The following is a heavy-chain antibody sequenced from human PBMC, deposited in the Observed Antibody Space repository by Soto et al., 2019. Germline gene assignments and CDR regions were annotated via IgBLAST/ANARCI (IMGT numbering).Heavy chain of an antibody. Sequence: QVQLQESGPGLVKPSETLSLTCTVSGGSVGSGRHYWSWIRQPPGKVLEWIGYIHDSGSTNYVSSLKSRVSISADPSGNQFFLKVYSVTAADTAVYYCARGWDAGYWGQGTLVTVSS. CDR2: IHDSGST. CDR3: ARGWDAGY. D-gene: IGHD6-19*01. J-gene: IGHJ4*02. CDR1: GGSVGSGRHY. V-gene: IGHV4-61*01.